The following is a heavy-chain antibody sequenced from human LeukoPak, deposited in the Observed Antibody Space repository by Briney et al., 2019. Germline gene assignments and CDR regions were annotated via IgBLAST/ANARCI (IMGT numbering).Heavy chain of an antibody. Sequence: PGGSLRLSCAASGFTFSSYAMSWVRQAPGKGLEWVSAISGSGGSTYYADSVKGRFTISRDNSKNTLYLQMNSLRAEDTAVYYSAKETAPNYYYYYMDVWGKGTTVTVSS. CDR1: GFTFSSYA. CDR2: ISGSGGST. D-gene: IGHD5-18*01. J-gene: IGHJ6*03. V-gene: IGHV3-23*01. CDR3: AKETAPNYYYYYMDV.